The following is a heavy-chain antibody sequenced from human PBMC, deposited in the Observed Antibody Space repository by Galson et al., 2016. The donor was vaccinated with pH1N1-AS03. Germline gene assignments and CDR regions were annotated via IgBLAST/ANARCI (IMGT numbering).Heavy chain of an antibody. V-gene: IGHV3-7*01. Sequence: SLRLSCAASGFRFIDYWMTWVRQAPGKGLEWVANIDQDGSEKYYMDSVEGRFTISRVNAKSSLSLQMNSLRSEDTAVYYCTSGMVELDFWGQGTLVTVSS. CDR2: IDQDGSEK. CDR1: GFRFIDYW. J-gene: IGHJ4*02. D-gene: IGHD3-10*01. CDR3: TSGMVELDF.